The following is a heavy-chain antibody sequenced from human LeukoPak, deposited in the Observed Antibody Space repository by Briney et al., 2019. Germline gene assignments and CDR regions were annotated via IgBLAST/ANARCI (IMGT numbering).Heavy chain of an antibody. J-gene: IGHJ4*02. Sequence: GGSLRLSCAASGFTFSTYAMTWVRQAPGKGLEYVSSISGDGNSPYYAQSVKGRFTIYRDNSKNTLYLQMNSLRAEDTAVYYCAKLHYWGQGTLVTVSS. CDR3: AKLHY. CDR2: ISGDGNSP. CDR1: GFTFSTYA. V-gene: IGHV3-23*01.